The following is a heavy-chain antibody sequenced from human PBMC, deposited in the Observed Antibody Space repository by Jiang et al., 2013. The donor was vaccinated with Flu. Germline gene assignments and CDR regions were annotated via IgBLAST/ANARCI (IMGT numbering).Heavy chain of an antibody. D-gene: IGHD4-17*01. Sequence: GLVKPSETLSLTCTVSGGSISSSSYYWGWIRQPPGKGLEWIGSIYYSGSTYYNPSLKSRVTISVDTSKNQFSLKLSSVTAADTAVYYCARQNPNGDYDYWGQGTLVTVSS. CDR1: GGSISSSSYY. J-gene: IGHJ4*02. CDR2: IYYSGST. V-gene: IGHV4-39*01. CDR3: ARQNPNGDYDY.